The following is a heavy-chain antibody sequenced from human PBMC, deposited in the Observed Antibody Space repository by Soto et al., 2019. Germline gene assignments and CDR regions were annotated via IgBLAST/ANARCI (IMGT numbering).Heavy chain of an antibody. V-gene: IGHV3-30-3*01. CDR2: VSHDGTE. CDR1: GFTLTGFA. CDR3: TRVGVGYSLGSGFTP. J-gene: IGHJ5*02. D-gene: IGHD5-18*01. Sequence: GGSLRLSCLASGFTLTGFAVLWVLHAPGRGLEWVASVSHDGTERYAASVRGRFTISRDISKNTVFLQMGSLSGEDTAVYYCTRVGVGYSLGSGFTPWGQGTRVTVSS.